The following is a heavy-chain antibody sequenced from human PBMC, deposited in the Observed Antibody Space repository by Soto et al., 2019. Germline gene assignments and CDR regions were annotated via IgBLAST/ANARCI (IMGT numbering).Heavy chain of an antibody. J-gene: IGHJ2*01. CDR2: IIPIFGTV. CDR3: ARGNHRWLQLWYFDL. Sequence: QVQLVQSGAEVKKPGSSVKVSCKASGGTFSNYPISWVRQAPGQGLEWMGGIIPIFGTVNYAQKFQGRVTITSEQSTXTDYMELSSLRSEDTAVYYCARGNHRWLQLWYFDLWGRGTLVTVSS. CDR1: GGTFSNYP. V-gene: IGHV1-69*05. D-gene: IGHD5-12*01.